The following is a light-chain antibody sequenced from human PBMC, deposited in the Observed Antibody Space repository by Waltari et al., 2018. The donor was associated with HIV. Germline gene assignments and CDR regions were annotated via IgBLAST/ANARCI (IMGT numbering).Light chain of an antibody. CDR3: AAWDGSLNGRM. CDR1: SSNLGSHA. V-gene: IGLV1-44*01. J-gene: IGLJ3*02. Sequence: QSVLTQPPSASGTPGQRVTMSCSGSSSNLGSHAVSWYQQLPGTAPKLLIYSNNPRPSGVPDRFSGSKSGTSASLAISGLQSEDEADYYCAAWDGSLNGRMFDGGTKLTVL. CDR2: SNN.